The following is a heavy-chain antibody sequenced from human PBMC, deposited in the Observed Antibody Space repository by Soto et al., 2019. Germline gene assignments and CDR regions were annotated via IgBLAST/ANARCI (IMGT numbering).Heavy chain of an antibody. Sequence: PWGSLRLSCAASGFSFTKAWMNWVRQAPGKGLEWVGRIKSKTDAGTTYYAAPVNGRFTVSRDDSKNTLYLQMNSLKIEDTDVYYCAADSRGPMAPHFDYWGQGALVTVSS. D-gene: IGHD3-10*01. J-gene: IGHJ4*02. CDR1: GFSFTKAW. CDR2: IKSKTDAGTT. CDR3: AADSRGPMAPHFDY. V-gene: IGHV3-15*07.